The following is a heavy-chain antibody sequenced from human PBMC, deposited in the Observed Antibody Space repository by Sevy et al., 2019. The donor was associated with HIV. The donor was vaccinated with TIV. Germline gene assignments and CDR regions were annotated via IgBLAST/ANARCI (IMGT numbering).Heavy chain of an antibody. CDR2: ILYDGSNK. J-gene: IGHJ5*02. CDR3: ARSAVAGIEAWFDP. Sequence: GGSLRLSCVGSGFTFSRHAMHWVRQAPGKGLEWVAVILYDGSNKYYADSVKGRFTISRGNSKNTLDLEMNSLRPEDTAVYYCARSAVAGIEAWFDPWGLGTLVTVSS. D-gene: IGHD6-19*01. CDR1: GFTFSRHA. V-gene: IGHV3-30-3*01.